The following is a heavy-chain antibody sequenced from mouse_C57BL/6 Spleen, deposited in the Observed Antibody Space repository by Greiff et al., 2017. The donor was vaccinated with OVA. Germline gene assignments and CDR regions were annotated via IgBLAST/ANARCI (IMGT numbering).Heavy chain of an antibody. CDR2: IDPSDSYT. J-gene: IGHJ2*01. D-gene: IGHD2-5*01. V-gene: IGHV1-50*01. CDR1: GYTFTSYW. CDR3: ARQAGSYYSNYEDYFDY. Sequence: QVQLKQPGAELVKPGASVKLSCKASGYTFTSYWMQWVKQRPGQGLEWIGEIDPSDSYTNYNQKFKGKATLTVDTSSSPAYMQLSSLTSEDSAVYYCARQAGSYYSNYEDYFDYWGKGTTLTVSS.